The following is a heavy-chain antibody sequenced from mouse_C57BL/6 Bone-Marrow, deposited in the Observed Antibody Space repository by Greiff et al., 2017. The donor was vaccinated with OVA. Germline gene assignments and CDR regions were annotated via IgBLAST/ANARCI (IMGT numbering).Heavy chain of an antibody. CDR1: GFSLTSYG. V-gene: IGHV2-2*01. D-gene: IGHD4-1*01. CDR2: IWSGGST. J-gene: IGHJ3*01. Sequence: QVQLLQSGPGLVQPSQSLSITCTVSGFSLTSYGVHWVRQAPGKGLEWLGVIWSGGSTDYNAAFISRLSISKDKSKSLVFFKISSLQADNTAIYYCTRIGTGRVYWGQGTLVTVSA. CDR3: TRIGTGRVY.